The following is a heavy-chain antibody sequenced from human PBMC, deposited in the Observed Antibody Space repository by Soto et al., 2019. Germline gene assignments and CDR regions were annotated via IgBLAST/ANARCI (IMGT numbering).Heavy chain of an antibody. V-gene: IGHV4-39*01. J-gene: IGHJ5*02. CDR2: IYYSGST. CDR3: ARKTGDDRVGWFDP. Sequence: QLQLQESGPGLVKPSETLSLTCTVSGGSISSSSYYWGWIRQPPGKGLEWIGSIYYSGSTYYNPSLKSPVTISVDTSKNQFALKLSAVTAADTAVYYCARKTGDDRVGWFDPWGQGTLVTVSS. D-gene: IGHD7-27*01. CDR1: GGSISSSSYY.